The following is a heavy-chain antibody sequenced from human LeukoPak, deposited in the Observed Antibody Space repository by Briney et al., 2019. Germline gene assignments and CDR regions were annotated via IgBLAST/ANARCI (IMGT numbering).Heavy chain of an antibody. CDR2: IYYTGST. V-gene: IGHV4-59*08. D-gene: IGHD1-26*01. J-gene: IGHJ4*02. CDR3: ARQSGYFDY. Sequence: PSETLSLTCTVSGGSISTYYWSWIRRPPGEGLEWIGHIYYTGSTTYNPSLKSRVTISVDTSKNQFSLKLTSLTAADTAVYYCARQSGYFDYWGQGTLVTVSS. CDR1: GGSISTYY.